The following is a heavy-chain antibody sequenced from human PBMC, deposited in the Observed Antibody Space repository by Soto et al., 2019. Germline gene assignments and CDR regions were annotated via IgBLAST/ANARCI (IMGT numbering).Heavy chain of an antibody. Sequence: PGGSLRLSCGASGFIFSSYAMHWVRQAPGKGLEWMTIISYDGSTQYYADSVKGRFTISRDNSKNTLILQMNSLRAEDTAVYYCARAIGYCSGGPCDRSPEYWGQGTLVTVSS. CDR2: ISYDGSTQ. CDR1: GFIFSSYA. CDR3: ARAIGYCSGGPCDRSPEY. J-gene: IGHJ4*02. D-gene: IGHD2-15*01. V-gene: IGHV3-30-3*01.